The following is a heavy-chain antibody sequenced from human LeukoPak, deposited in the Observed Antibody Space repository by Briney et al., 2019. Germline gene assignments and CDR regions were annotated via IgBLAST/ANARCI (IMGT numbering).Heavy chain of an antibody. CDR3: ARGSTYYDSSGQVPFDY. D-gene: IGHD3-22*01. Sequence: GGSLRLSCTASGFTFSTYSMNWVRQAPGKGLEWVSYISSSGSTIYYADSVKGRFTIPRDNAKNSLYLQMNSLRAEDTAVYYCARGSTYYDSSGQVPFDYWGQGTLVTVSS. V-gene: IGHV3-48*01. CDR2: ISSSGSTI. J-gene: IGHJ4*02. CDR1: GFTFSTYS.